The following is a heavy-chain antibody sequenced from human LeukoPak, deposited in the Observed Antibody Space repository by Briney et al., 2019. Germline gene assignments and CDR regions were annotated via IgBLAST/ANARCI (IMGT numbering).Heavy chain of an antibody. CDR2: IYTSGST. V-gene: IGHV4-4*07. J-gene: IGHJ4*02. CDR3: AGGPVGDGYNFGVEY. D-gene: IGHD5-24*01. Sequence: KPSETLSLTCTVSGGSISSYYWSWIRQPAGKGLEWIGRIYTSGSTNYNPSPKSRVTVSVDTSKNQFSLKLSSVTAADTAVYFFAGGPVGDGYNFGVEYWGQGTLVPVSS. CDR1: GGSISSYY.